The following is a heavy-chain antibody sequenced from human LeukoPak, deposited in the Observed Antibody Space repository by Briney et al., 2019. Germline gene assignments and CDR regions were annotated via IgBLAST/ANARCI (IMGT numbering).Heavy chain of an antibody. CDR3: ARGSSRGPRDAFDF. Sequence: ASVKVSCKASGYTFTSYYVHWVRQAPGQGLEWMGIISPSGASTSYAQKFQGRVAMTRDMSTSTVYMELSSLISEDTAVYYCARGSSRGPRDAFDFWGQGTMVTLSS. CDR1: GYTFTSYY. V-gene: IGHV1-46*01. J-gene: IGHJ3*01. D-gene: IGHD2-15*01. CDR2: ISPSGAST.